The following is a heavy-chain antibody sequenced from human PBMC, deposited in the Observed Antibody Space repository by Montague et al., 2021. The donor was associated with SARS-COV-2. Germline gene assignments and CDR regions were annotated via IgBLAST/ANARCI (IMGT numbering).Heavy chain of an antibody. D-gene: IGHD3-10*01. CDR3: ARDHPVRGSDY. Sequence: SLRLSCAASGFTVSSNYMSWVRQAPGKGLEWVSVIYSGGSTYYADSVKGRFTISIHNSKNTLYLQMNSLRAEDTAVYYCARDHPVRGSDYWGQGTLVTVSS. V-gene: IGHV3-53*04. CDR2: IYSGGST. CDR1: GFTVSSNY. J-gene: IGHJ4*02.